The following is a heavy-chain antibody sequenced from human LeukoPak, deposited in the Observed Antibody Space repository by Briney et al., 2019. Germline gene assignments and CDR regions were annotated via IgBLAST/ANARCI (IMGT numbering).Heavy chain of an antibody. CDR3: ARDHGSYTEGSNRFDP. D-gene: IGHD1-26*01. CDR1: GFTFSSYS. J-gene: IGHJ5*02. Sequence: GGSLRLSCAASGFTFSSYSMNWVRQAPGKGLGWVSSISSSSSYIYYADSVKGRFTISRDNAKNSLYLQMNSLRAEDTAVYYCARDHGSYTEGSNRFDPWGQGTLVTVSS. CDR2: ISSSSSYI. V-gene: IGHV3-21*01.